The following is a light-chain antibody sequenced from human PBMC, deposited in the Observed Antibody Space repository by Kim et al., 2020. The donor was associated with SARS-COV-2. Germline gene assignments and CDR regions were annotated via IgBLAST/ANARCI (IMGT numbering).Light chain of an antibody. V-gene: IGKV3-11*01. J-gene: IGKJ4*01. CDR1: QSVGTS. CDR2: DAS. CDR3: HQRSDWPVA. Sequence: EIVLTQSPATLSLSPGERASLSCRASQSVGTSLVWYQQKVGQAPRLLIYDASKRATDIPAKFSGSGSGTDFTLTISNLESEDFAVYYCHQRSDWPVAFCGEAKVDIK.